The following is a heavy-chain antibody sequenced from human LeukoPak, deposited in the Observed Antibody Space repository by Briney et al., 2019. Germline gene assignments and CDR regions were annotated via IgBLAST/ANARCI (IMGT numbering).Heavy chain of an antibody. CDR1: GFTFSNYV. CDR3: AKDHGCSSTSCYAYYYYYGMDV. Sequence: PGRSLRLSCAASGFTFSNYVMHWVRQAPGKGLEWVAVISYDGSNKYYADSVKGRFTISRDNSKNTLYLQMNSLRAEDTAVYYCAKDHGCSSTSCYAYYYYYGMDVWGQGTTVTVSS. J-gene: IGHJ6*02. CDR2: ISYDGSNK. D-gene: IGHD2-2*01. V-gene: IGHV3-30*18.